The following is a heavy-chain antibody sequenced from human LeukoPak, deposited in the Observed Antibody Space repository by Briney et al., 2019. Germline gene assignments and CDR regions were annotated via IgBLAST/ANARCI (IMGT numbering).Heavy chain of an antibody. J-gene: IGHJ4*02. CDR2: ISSSSSYI. V-gene: IGHV3-21*01. Sequence: GGSLRLSCVAYGFTFSHYWMTWVRQAPGKGLEWVSSISSSSSYIYYADSVKGRFTISRDNAKNSLYLQMNSLRAEDTAVYYCARKAHLDYWGQGTLVTVSS. CDR3: ARKAHLDY. CDR1: GFTFSHYW.